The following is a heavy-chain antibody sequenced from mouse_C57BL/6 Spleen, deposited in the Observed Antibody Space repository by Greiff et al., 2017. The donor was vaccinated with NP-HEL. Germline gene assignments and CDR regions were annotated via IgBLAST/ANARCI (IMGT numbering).Heavy chain of an antibody. D-gene: IGHD2-5*01. J-gene: IGHJ2*01. CDR1: GYTFTEYT. CDR3: ARHEEGAYYSNYELMLDY. V-gene: IGHV1-62-2*01. CDR2: FYPGSGSI. Sequence: VQLQQSGAELVKPGASVKLSCKASGYTFTEYTIHWVKQRSGQGLEWIGWFYPGSGSIKYNEKFKDKATLTADKSSSTVYMELSRLTSEDSAVYVCARHEEGAYYSNYELMLDYWGQGTTLTVSS.